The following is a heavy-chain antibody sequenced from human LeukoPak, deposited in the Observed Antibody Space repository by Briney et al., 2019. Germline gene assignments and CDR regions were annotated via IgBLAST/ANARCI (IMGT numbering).Heavy chain of an antibody. CDR3: ASGGYGSGSYYFDY. V-gene: IGHV4-34*01. CDR1: GGSFSGYY. J-gene: IGHJ4*02. CDR2: INHSGST. Sequence: SETLSLTCAVYGGSFSGYYWSWIRQPPGKGLEWTGEINHSGSTNYNPSLKSRVTISVDTSKNQFSLKLSSVTAADTAVYYCASGGYGSGSYYFDYWGQGTLVTVSS. D-gene: IGHD3-10*01.